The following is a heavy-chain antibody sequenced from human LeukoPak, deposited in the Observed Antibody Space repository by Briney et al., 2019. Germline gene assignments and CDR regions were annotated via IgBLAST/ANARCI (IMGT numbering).Heavy chain of an antibody. CDR3: ARGREQWMAFDF. D-gene: IGHD1/OR15-1a*01. V-gene: IGHV1-69*06. Sequence: SVKVSCKASGGTFSSYAISWVRQAPGQGLEWMGGIIPIFGTVNYAQKFQGRVTLTADKSTDTVYMELSSLRSEDTAIYYCARGREQWMAFDFWGQGTLVTVSS. J-gene: IGHJ4*02. CDR1: GGTFSSYA. CDR2: IIPIFGTV.